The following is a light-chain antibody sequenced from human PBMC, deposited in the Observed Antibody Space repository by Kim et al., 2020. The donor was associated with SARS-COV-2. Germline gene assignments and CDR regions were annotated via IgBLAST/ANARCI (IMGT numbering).Light chain of an antibody. V-gene: IGLV3-1*01. Sequence: SYELTQPPSVSVSPGQTASITCSGDKLGDKYACWYQQKPGQSPVLVIYQDSKRPSGIPERFSGSNSGNTATLTISGTQAMDEADYYCPAWDSSTGGVFGT. CDR1: KLGDKY. J-gene: IGLJ1*01. CDR2: QDS. CDR3: PAWDSSTGGV.